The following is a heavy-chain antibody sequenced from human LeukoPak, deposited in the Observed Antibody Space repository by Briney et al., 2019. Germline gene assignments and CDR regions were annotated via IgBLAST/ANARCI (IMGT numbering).Heavy chain of an antibody. Sequence: PGGSLRLSCAASGFTLSDYYISWIRQAPGKGLEWISYISSSGSTKYYTDSVKGRFTVSRDNAKNSLYLQMNSLRAEDTAVYYCARTGYSSGWSGGIYYYFYMDVWGQGTTVTVSS. CDR2: ISSSGSTK. J-gene: IGHJ6*03. CDR1: GFTLSDYY. V-gene: IGHV3-11*01. D-gene: IGHD6-19*01. CDR3: ARTGYSSGWSGGIYYYFYMDV.